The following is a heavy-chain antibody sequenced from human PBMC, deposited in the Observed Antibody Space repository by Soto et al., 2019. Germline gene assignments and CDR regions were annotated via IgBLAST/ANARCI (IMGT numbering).Heavy chain of an antibody. CDR2: IIPILGIA. V-gene: IGHV1-69*02. Sequence: QVQLVQSGAEVKKPGSSVKVSCKASGGTFSSYTISWVRQAPGQGLEWMGRIIPILGIANYAQKFQGRVTITADKSTSTAYMELSSLRSEDTAVYYCARVVTMIVVVRVEDAFDIWGQGTMVTVSS. J-gene: IGHJ3*02. CDR3: ARVVTMIVVVRVEDAFDI. CDR1: GGTFSSYT. D-gene: IGHD3-22*01.